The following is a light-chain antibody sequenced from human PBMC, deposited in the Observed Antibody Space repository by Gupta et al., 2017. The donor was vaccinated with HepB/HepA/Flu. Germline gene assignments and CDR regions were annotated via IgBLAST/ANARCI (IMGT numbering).Light chain of an antibody. CDR1: SSDVGGHNY. CDR3: SSYAGSNNLV. J-gene: IGLJ2*01. Sequence: QSALTQPPSASGSPGQSVTISCTGTSSDVGGHNYVSWYQQHPGKAPKLMIYEVSKRPSGVPDRFSGSKSGDTASLTVSGLQAEDESDYYCSSYAGSNNLVFGGGTKLTV. CDR2: EVS. V-gene: IGLV2-8*01.